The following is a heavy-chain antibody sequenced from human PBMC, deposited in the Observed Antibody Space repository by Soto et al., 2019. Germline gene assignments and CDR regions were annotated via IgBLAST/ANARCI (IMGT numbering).Heavy chain of an antibody. CDR2: IKKDGSER. CDR3: ARAGSENDY. J-gene: IGHJ4*02. V-gene: IGHV3-7*05. CDR1: GFTFSNWW. D-gene: IGHD3-10*01. Sequence: EVQLVESGGGLVQPGGSLRLSCEASGFTFSNWWMSWVRQAPGKGLEWVANIKKDGSERNYVESVKGRFNISRDNAKNSLYLQLNSLRAEDTAMYYCARAGSENDYWGQGTLVTVSS.